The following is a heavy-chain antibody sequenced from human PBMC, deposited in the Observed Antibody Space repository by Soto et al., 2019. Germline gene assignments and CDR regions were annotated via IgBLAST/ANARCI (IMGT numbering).Heavy chain of an antibody. V-gene: IGHV3-11*05. J-gene: IGHJ6*02. CDR3: ARRTYYYGMDV. CDR2: IGTYSTYT. CDR1: GFTFSDYY. Sequence: QAQLVESGGGLVKPGGSLRLSCAASGFTFSDYYITWIRQAPGRGLEWVSYIGTYSTYTDFADSVKGRFTISRDNAKNSVYLQMNSVRAADTAVYYCARRTYYYGMDVWGQGTTVTVSS.